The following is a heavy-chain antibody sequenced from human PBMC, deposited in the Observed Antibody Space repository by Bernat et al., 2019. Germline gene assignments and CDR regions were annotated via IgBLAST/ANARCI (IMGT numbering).Heavy chain of an antibody. D-gene: IGHD1/OR15-1a*01. CDR3: ARGIWNNGRHGPDYFDS. Sequence: QVQLVQSGAEGKMPGASVKVSCKGSGFIFTNHAMNWVRQAPGQSLEWMGWINAGNGDSKYSQKFQGRFTITRDTSASTVYMELRSLRFEDTAVYYCARGIWNNGRHGPDYFDSWGQGALVTVSS. J-gene: IGHJ4*02. CDR2: INAGNGDS. CDR1: GFIFTNHA. V-gene: IGHV1-3*01.